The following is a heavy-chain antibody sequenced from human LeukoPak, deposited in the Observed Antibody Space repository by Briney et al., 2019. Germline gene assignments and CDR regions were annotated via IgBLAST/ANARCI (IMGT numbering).Heavy chain of an antibody. CDR1: GFTFSGYA. CDR3: AKAGTEDGYNIYFDH. V-gene: IGHV3-23*01. CDR2: ISGSGGGT. D-gene: IGHD5-24*01. J-gene: IGHJ4*02. Sequence: GGSLRLSCAASGFTFSGYAMSWVHQAPGKGLEWVSLISGSGGGTYYADSVKGRFTIFRDNSKNTLYLQMNSLRAEDTAVYYCAKAGTEDGYNIYFDHWGQGTLVTVSS.